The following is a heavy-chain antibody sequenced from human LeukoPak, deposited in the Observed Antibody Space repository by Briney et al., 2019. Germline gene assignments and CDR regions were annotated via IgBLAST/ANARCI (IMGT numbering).Heavy chain of an antibody. J-gene: IGHJ4*02. CDR3: ATKSSGWFNLDY. CDR2: ISGSGGST. Sequence: GGSLRLSCAASGFTFSSYAMSWVRPAPGKGLEWVSAISGSGGSTYYADSVKGRFTISRDNSKNTLYLQMNSLRAEDTAVYYCATKSSGWFNLDYWGQGTLVTVSS. CDR1: GFTFSSYA. V-gene: IGHV3-23*01. D-gene: IGHD6-19*01.